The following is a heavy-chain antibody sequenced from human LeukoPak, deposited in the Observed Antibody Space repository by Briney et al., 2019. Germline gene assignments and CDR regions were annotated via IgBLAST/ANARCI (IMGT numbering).Heavy chain of an antibody. Sequence: ASVTVSCKASGYTFTSYAMNWVRQAPGQGLEWLGWINTNTGNPTYAQGFTGRFVFSLDTYVSTAYLQISSLKAEDTAVYYCARRISGWYFILLWGQGTLVTVSS. J-gene: IGHJ4*02. D-gene: IGHD6-19*01. CDR3: ARRISGWYFILL. V-gene: IGHV7-4-1*02. CDR1: GYTFTSYA. CDR2: INTNTGNP.